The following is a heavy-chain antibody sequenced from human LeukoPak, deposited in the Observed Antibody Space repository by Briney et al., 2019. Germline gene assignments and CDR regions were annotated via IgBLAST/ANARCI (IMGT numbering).Heavy chain of an antibody. V-gene: IGHV4-59*08. CDR1: GGSISSYY. D-gene: IGHD3-3*01. J-gene: IGHJ6*02. CDR3: ARNAIFGVVSFYYYGMDV. CDR2: IYYSGRT. Sequence: SETLSLTCTVSGGSISSYYWSWIRQSPGKGLEWIGYIYYSGRTNYNPSLKSRVTISVDTSKNQLSLKVSSVTAAGTAVYYCARNAIFGVVSFYYYGMDVWGQGTMVTVSS.